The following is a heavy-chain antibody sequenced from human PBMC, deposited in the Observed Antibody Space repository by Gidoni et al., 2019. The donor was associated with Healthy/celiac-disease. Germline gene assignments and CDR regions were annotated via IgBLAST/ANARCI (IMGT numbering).Heavy chain of an antibody. D-gene: IGHD3-9*01. J-gene: IGHJ4*02. V-gene: IGHV3-11*01. CDR1: GFTFSAYY. CDR2: ISSSGSTI. Sequence: QVQLVESGGGLVKPGGSLRLSCAASGFTFSAYYMSWIRQAPWKGLEWVSYISSSGSTIYYADSVKGRFTISRDNAKNSLYLQMNSLRAEDTAVYYCARAIKEADDILTGYRATPWGQGTLVTVSS. CDR3: ARAIKEADDILTGYRATP.